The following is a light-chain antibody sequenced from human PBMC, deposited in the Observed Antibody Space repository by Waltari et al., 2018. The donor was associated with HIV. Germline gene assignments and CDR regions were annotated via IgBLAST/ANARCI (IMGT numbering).Light chain of an antibody. CDR3: AAWDGSLNGRVV. CDR1: SSNIARNT. V-gene: IGLV1-44*01. CDR2: SNN. J-gene: IGLJ2*01. Sequence: QSVLTQPPSASGTPGHRVTISFSGSSSNIARNTVNWSQQLPGTAPKLLIYSNNQRPSGVPDRFSGSKSGTSASLAISGLQSEDEADYYCAAWDGSLNGRVVFGGGTKLTVL.